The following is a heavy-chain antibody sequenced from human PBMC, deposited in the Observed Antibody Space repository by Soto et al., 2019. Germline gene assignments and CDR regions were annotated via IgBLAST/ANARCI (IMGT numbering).Heavy chain of an antibody. Sequence: SVKVSCKASGYTSTAHLLHWVRQAPGQGLEWMGGIIPIFGTANYAPKFQGRVTIPADESTSTAYMELSSLRSEDPAVYYCARGHYYDSSGYYRVYYYFDYWGQGTLVTVSS. CDR1: GYTSTAHL. V-gene: IGHV1-69*13. J-gene: IGHJ4*02. CDR3: ARGHYYDSSGYYRVYYYFDY. D-gene: IGHD3-22*01. CDR2: IIPIFGTA.